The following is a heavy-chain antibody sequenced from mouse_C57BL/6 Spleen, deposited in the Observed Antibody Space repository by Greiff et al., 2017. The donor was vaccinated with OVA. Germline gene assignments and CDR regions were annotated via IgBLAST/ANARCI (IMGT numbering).Heavy chain of an antibody. D-gene: IGHD2-1*01. CDR2: IHPNSGST. CDR3: AREEIRDGNYGGNYAMDY. V-gene: IGHV1-64*01. J-gene: IGHJ4*01. Sequence: VQLQQPGAELVKPGASVKLSCKASGYTFTSYWMHWVKQRPGQGLEWIGMIHPNSGSTNYNEKFKSKATLTVDKSSSTAYMQLSSLTSENSAVYYGAREEIRDGNYGGNYAMDYWGQGTSVTVSS. CDR1: GYTFTSYW.